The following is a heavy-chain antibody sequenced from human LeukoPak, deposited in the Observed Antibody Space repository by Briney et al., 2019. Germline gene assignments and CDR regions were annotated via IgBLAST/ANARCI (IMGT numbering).Heavy chain of an antibody. Sequence: GGSLRLSCTVSGFTVSSNSMSWVRQAPGKGLEWVSYISSSSSTIYYADSVKGRFTISRDNSKNTLYLQMNSLRAEDTAVYYCARGIAKTTLNAFDIWGQGTMVTVSS. D-gene: IGHD4-11*01. V-gene: IGHV3-48*01. CDR2: ISSSSSTI. CDR1: GFTVSSNS. CDR3: ARGIAKTTLNAFDI. J-gene: IGHJ3*02.